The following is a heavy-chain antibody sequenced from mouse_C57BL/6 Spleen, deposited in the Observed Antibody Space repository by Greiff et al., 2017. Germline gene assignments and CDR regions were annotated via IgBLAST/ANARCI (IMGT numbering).Heavy chain of an antibody. CDR3: ARPSYDGYYPAWFAY. CDR1: GFTFSDYG. J-gene: IGHJ3*01. V-gene: IGHV5-17*01. CDR2: ISSGSSTI. D-gene: IGHD2-3*01. Sequence: EVTLVESGGGLVKPGGSLKLSCAASGFTFSDYGMHWVRQAPEKGLEWVAYISSGSSTIYSADTVKGRFTISRDNAKNTLFLQMTSLRSEDTAMYYCARPSYDGYYPAWFAYWGQGTLVTVSA.